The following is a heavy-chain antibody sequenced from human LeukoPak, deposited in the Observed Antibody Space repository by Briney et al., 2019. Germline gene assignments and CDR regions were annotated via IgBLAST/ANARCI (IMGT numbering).Heavy chain of an antibody. V-gene: IGHV3-66*01. CDR3: ARARREGCNSE. J-gene: IGHJ4*02. Sequence: GGSLRLSCAASGFIVSNTYLSWVRQAPGKGLEWVSVIYSGGVTYYADSVKGRFTLSRDNSKNTLYLQMNSLEPDDAAVYYCARARREGCNSEWGQGTLVTASS. CDR1: GFIVSNTY. CDR2: IYSGGVT. D-gene: IGHD5-24*01.